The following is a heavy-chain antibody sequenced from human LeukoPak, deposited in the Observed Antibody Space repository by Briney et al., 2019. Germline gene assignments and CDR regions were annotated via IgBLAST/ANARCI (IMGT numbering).Heavy chain of an antibody. J-gene: IGHJ4*02. CDR3: ARVTFGGVTIDY. V-gene: IGHV4-39*01. Sequence: PSETLSLTCTVSGGSISSSSYYWGWIRQPPGKGLEWIGSIYYSGSTYYNPSLKSRVTISVDTSKNQFSLKLSSVTAANTAVYYCARVTFGGVTIDYWGQGTLVTVSS. CDR1: GGSISSSSYY. D-gene: IGHD3-16*01. CDR2: IYYSGST.